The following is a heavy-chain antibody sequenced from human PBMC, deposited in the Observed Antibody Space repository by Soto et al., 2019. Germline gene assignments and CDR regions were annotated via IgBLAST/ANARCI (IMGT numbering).Heavy chain of an antibody. CDR3: ARQEGPYDSSGYYPFDY. D-gene: IGHD3-22*01. CDR1: GGTFSSYA. V-gene: IGHV1-69*01. CDR2: IIPIFGTA. J-gene: IGHJ4*02. Sequence: QVQLVQSGAEVKKPGSSVKVSCTASGGTFSSYAISWVRQAPGQGLEWMGGIIPIFGTANYAQKFQGRVTITADESTSTAYMELSSLRSEDTAVYYCARQEGPYDSSGYYPFDYWGQGTLVTVSS.